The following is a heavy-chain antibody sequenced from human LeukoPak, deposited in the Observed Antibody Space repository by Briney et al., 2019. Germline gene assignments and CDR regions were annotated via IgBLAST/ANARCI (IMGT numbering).Heavy chain of an antibody. CDR2: IKSKADGETI. V-gene: IGHV3-15*07. J-gene: IGHJ5*02. Sequence: GGSLRLSCAASGFTFTNAWMNWVRQAPGKGLEWVGRIKSKADGETIDYAAPVKGRFTFSRDNSKNTLYLQMNSLRAEDTAVYYCARDSYNWFDPWGQGTLVTVSS. CDR1: GFTFTNAW. CDR3: ARDSYNWFDP.